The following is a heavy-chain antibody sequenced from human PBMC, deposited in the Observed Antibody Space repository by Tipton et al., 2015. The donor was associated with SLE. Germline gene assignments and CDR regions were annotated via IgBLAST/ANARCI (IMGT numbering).Heavy chain of an antibody. D-gene: IGHD6-13*01. CDR2: IYYSGST. V-gene: IGHV4-59*01. CDR1: GFTFSDYY. Sequence: LRLSCAASGFTFSDYYMSWIRQPPGKGLEWIGYIYYSGSTNYNPSLKSRVTISVDTSKNQFSLKLSSVTPADTAVYYCARGPSIPYSSSWYGIDYWGQGTLVTVSS. CDR3: ARGPSIPYSSSWYGIDY. J-gene: IGHJ4*02.